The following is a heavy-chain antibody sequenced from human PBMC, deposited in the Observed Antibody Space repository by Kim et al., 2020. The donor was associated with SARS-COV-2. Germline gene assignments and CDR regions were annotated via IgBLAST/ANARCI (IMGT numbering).Heavy chain of an antibody. J-gene: IGHJ4*02. V-gene: IGHV7-4-1*02. CDR1: GYTFTSYA. CDR2: INTNTGNP. Sequence: ASVKVSCKASGYTFTSYAMNWVRQAPGQGLEWMGWINTNTGNPTYAQGFTGRFVFSLDTAVSTAYLQISSLKAEDTAVYYCAREAGSIAVAVLDYWGQGTLVTVSS. CDR3: AREAGSIAVAVLDY. D-gene: IGHD6-19*01.